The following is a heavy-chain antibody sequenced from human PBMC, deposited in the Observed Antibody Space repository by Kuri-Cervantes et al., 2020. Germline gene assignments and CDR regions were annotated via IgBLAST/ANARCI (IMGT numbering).Heavy chain of an antibody. CDR1: GGSSSGYF. CDR3: ARGLNYGNSPFDY. V-gene: IGHV4-34*01. D-gene: IGHD4-23*01. J-gene: IGHJ4*02. CDR2: INHRGST. Sequence: SETLSLTCAVYGGSSSGYFWSWIRQPPGKGLEWIGEINHRGSTTYNASLKSRVTISLDTSKNQFSLKLSSVTAADTAVYYCARGLNYGNSPFDYWGQGTLVTVSS.